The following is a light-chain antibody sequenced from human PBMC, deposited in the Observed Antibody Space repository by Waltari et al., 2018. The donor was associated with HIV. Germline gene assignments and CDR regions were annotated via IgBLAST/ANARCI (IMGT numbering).Light chain of an antibody. J-gene: IGLJ1*01. CDR1: SGHSGYI. CDR3: ETWDSNSVV. Sequence: QPVLTQSSSASASLGSSVKLTCTLSSGHSGYIIAWHQQQPGKAPRYLMKLEGSGSYNKGSGVPDRFSGSSSGADRYLTISNLQSEDEADYYCETWDSNSVVFGTGTKVTVL. CDR2: LEGSGSY. V-gene: IGLV4-60*03.